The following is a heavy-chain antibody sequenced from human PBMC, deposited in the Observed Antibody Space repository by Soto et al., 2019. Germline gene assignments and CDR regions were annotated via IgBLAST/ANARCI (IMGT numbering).Heavy chain of an antibody. Sequence: EVQLVESGGGLVQPGGSLRLSCAASGFTFSTYSMNWVRQAPGRGLEWVSYISSSSSTISYADSVKGRFTISRDNAKNSLYLQMNSLRDEDTAVYYCARDWYGDPGYWGQGTLVTVSS. CDR1: GFTFSTYS. CDR3: ARDWYGDPGY. V-gene: IGHV3-48*02. CDR2: ISSSSSTI. D-gene: IGHD4-17*01. J-gene: IGHJ4*02.